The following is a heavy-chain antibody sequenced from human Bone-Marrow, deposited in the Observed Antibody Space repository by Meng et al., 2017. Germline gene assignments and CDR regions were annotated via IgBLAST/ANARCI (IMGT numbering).Heavy chain of an antibody. Sequence: LSLTCTVSGGSISSSSYYWGWIRQAPGKGLYWVGRIRNKANGYYTEYAASVRGRFTLSRDDSKNSVYLQLNSLKTEDTAIYFCVRVHLGPPVLKFFDYWGQGTPVTVSS. CDR1: GGSISSSSYY. D-gene: IGHD1-26*01. CDR3: VRVHLGPPVLKFFDY. CDR2: IRNKANGYYT. V-gene: IGHV3-72*01. J-gene: IGHJ4*02.